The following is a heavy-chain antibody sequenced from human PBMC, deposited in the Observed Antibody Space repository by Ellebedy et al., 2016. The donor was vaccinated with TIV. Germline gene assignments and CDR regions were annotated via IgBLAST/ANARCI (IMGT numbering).Heavy chain of an antibody. D-gene: IGHD3-10*01. J-gene: IGHJ5*01. CDR1: GFTVSRYD. CDR2: FAIARDT. CDR3: ARHRDTKGWFDS. V-gene: IGHV3-13*01. Sequence: GESLKISCATSGFTVSRYDMQWVRQGPVQSPEWVPAFAIARDTYYADSVKGRFTISRDNAKSSLYLQMNSLRAGDTAVYYCARHRDTKGWFDSWGQGTLVTVSS.